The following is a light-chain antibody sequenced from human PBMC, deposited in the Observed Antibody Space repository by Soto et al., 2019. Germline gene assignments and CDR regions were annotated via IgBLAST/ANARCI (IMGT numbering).Light chain of an antibody. CDR3: GTWDSSLSAYV. J-gene: IGLJ1*01. CDR1: XXNIGNNY. Sequence: QSVLTQPPSVSAAPGQKVTXXXSGSXXNIGNNYVSWYQQLPGTAPKLLIYENNKRPSGIPDRFSGSKSGTSATLGITGLQTGDEADYYCGTWDSSLSAYVFGTGTKVTVL. CDR2: ENN. V-gene: IGLV1-51*02.